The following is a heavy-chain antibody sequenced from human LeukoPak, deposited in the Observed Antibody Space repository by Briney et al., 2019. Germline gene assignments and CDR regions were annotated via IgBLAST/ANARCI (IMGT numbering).Heavy chain of an antibody. Sequence: GGSLRLSCATSGFKFNYYLMAWVRQAPGKGLEWLATIDKDGSGKEYIDSVRGRFTISRDNTKKSIHLQMSSPSADDTAVYFCATEYWYRHDYWGQGTLVTVSS. J-gene: IGHJ4*02. V-gene: IGHV3-7*01. CDR2: IDKDGSGK. CDR3: ATEYWYRHDY. D-gene: IGHD6-13*01. CDR1: GFKFNYYL.